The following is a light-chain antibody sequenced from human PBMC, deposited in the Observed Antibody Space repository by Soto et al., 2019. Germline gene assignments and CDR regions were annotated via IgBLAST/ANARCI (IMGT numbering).Light chain of an antibody. V-gene: IGLV6-57*03. CDR3: QSYDSSNWV. Sequence: NFMLTQPHSVSESPGKTVTISCTRSGGSIASNYVQWYQQRPGSAPTIVIYEDNQRPSGVTDRFSGSIDSSSNSASLTISGLKTEDEADSYCQSYDSSNWVFGGRTKLTVL. J-gene: IGLJ3*02. CDR1: GGSIASNY. CDR2: EDN.